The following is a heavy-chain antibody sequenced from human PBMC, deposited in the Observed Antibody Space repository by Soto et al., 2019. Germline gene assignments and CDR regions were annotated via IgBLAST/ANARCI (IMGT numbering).Heavy chain of an antibody. CDR3: ATRMTTAPY. J-gene: IGHJ4*02. CDR2: IYSGGGT. V-gene: IGHV3-66*01. CDR1: LFIVSDNY. Sequence: EVRLVQSGGGLVQPGGSLRLSCAASLFIVSDNYMRWVRQAPGKGLEWVSLIYSGGGTDYAESVKGRFTISRDNSKNTLDLQMNSLKAEDTGIYYCATRMTTAPYWGQGTVVTVSS. D-gene: IGHD4-17*01.